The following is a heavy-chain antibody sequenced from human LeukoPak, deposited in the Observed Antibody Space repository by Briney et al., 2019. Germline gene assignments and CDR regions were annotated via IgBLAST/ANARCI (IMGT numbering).Heavy chain of an antibody. D-gene: IGHD1-14*01. CDR1: GFTFSSYA. V-gene: IGHV3-23*01. CDR2: IRAPGATT. CDR3: AKYRTTSVPPRNFDY. J-gene: IGHJ4*02. Sequence: PGGSLRLSCAASGFTFSSYAMTWVRQAPGKGLEWVSSIRAPGATTYYADSVKGRFTISRDNSKNTLFLQMNSLRADDTAVYYCAKYRTTSVPPRNFDYWGQGTLVTVSS.